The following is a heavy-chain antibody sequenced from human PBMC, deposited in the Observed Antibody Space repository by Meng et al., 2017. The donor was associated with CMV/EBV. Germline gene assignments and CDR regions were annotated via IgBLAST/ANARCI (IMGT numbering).Heavy chain of an antibody. Sequence: GGSLRLSCAASGFTFSDYYMSWVRQAPGKGLEWVSYISSSGSTIYYADSVKGRFTISRDNAKNSLYLQMNSLRAEDTAVYYCARAWEFAPPDYWGQGTLVTVSS. CDR2: ISSSGSTI. V-gene: IGHV3-11*01. J-gene: IGHJ4*02. CDR1: GFTFSDYY. D-gene: IGHD1-26*01. CDR3: ARAWEFAPPDY.